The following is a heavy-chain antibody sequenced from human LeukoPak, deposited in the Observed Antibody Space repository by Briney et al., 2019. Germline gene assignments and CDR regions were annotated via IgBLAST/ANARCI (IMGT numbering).Heavy chain of an antibody. CDR1: GGSFSGYY. Sequence: SETLSLTCAVCGGSFSGYYWSWIRQPPGKGLEWIGEINHSGSTNYNPSLKSRVTISVDTSKHQFSLKLSSVTAADTAVYYCARPRFSSITMIRGRRGDNWFDPWGQGTLVTVSS. J-gene: IGHJ5*02. CDR3: ARPRFSSITMIRGRRGDNWFDP. V-gene: IGHV4-34*01. CDR2: INHSGST. D-gene: IGHD3-10*01.